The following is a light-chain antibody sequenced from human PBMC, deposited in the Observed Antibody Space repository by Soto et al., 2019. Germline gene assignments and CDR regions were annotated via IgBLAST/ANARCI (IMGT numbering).Light chain of an antibody. Sequence: QSALTQPASVSGSPGQSITISCTGTSSDIGDYNYVSWYQQHPGKAPKLMIYEVSNRPSGVSNRFSGSKSGNTASLTISGLQTEDEADYHCTSFTSTSTLIFGGGTKLTVL. V-gene: IGLV2-14*01. CDR2: EVS. CDR3: TSFTSTSTLI. J-gene: IGLJ2*01. CDR1: SSDIGDYNY.